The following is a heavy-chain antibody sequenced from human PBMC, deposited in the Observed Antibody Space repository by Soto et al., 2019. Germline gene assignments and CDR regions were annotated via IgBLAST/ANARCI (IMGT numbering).Heavy chain of an antibody. CDR2: ISSNGGST. Sequence: PGGSLRLSCSASGFTFSSYAMHWVRQAPGKGLEYVSAISSNGGSTYYADSVKGRFTISRDNSKNTLYLQMSSLRAEDTAVYYCVKRSGWTAVAGTDFDYWGQGTLVTVSS. D-gene: IGHD6-19*01. CDR3: VKRSGWTAVAGTDFDY. J-gene: IGHJ4*02. V-gene: IGHV3-64D*06. CDR1: GFTFSSYA.